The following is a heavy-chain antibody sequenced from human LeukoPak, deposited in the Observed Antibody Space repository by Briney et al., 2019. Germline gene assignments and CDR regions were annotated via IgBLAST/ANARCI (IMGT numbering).Heavy chain of an antibody. J-gene: IGHJ4*02. CDR1: GFTFSSYS. D-gene: IGHD3-22*01. CDR3: ARFKDYYDSSGYYSFDY. Sequence: PGGSLRLSCAASGFTFSSYSMNWVRQAPGKGLEWVSSISSSSSYIYYADSVKGRFTISRDNAKNSLYLQMNSLRAEDTAVYYCARFKDYYDSSGYYSFDYWGQGTLVTVSS. CDR2: ISSSSSYI. V-gene: IGHV3-21*01.